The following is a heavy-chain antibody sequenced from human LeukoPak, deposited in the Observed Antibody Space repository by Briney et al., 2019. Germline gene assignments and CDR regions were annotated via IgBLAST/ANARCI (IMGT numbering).Heavy chain of an antibody. CDR3: ATFTAMVYYFDY. CDR2: IIPILGIA. Sequence: ASVKVSCKASGGTFSSYAISWVRQAPGQGLEWMGRIIPILGIANYALKFQGRVTITADKSTSTAYIELSSLRSEDTAVYYCATFTAMVYYFDYWGQGTLVTVSS. V-gene: IGHV1-69*04. CDR1: GGTFSSYA. D-gene: IGHD5-18*01. J-gene: IGHJ4*02.